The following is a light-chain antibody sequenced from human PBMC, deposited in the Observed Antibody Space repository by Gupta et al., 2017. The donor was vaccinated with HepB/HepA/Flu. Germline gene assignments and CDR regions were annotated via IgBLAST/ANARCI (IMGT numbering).Light chain of an antibody. V-gene: IGKV1-9*01. CDR1: QGISSY. CDR2: AAS. Sequence: DIQLPQSPSFLSASVGDRVTITCRASQGISSYLAWYQQKPGKAPKLLIYAASTFQSGVPSRFSGSGSGTEFTLTISSLQPEDFATYYCQQLNSYRWTFGQGTKVEIK. J-gene: IGKJ1*01. CDR3: QQLNSYRWT.